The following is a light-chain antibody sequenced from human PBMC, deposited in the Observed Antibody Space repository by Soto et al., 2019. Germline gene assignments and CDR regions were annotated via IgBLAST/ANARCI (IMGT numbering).Light chain of an antibody. CDR2: AAS. CDR3: QQTDSFTLS. CDR1: QGIRND. Sequence: IQMTQALSSLSGSVGDRVTITCRASQGIRNDLGWYQKKTGKDPKMLIFAASSMQSGVPSRFSGRGSATEFNLTIDSLQPEDCATYYCQQTDSFTLSFGEGTKVDIK. J-gene: IGKJ4*01. V-gene: IGKV1-17*01.